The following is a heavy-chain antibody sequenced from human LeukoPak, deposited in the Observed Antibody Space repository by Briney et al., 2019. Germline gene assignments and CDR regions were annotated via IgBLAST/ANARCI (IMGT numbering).Heavy chain of an antibody. D-gene: IGHD6-19*01. CDR2: IYYSGST. CDR3: VRDGTGDSSGWHL. Sequence: SETLSLTCTVSGGSISSYYWSWIRQPPGKGLEWIGYIYYSGSTNYNPSLKSRVTISVDTSKNQFSLELTSVTAADTAVYYCVRDGTGDSSGWHLWGQGTLVTVSP. V-gene: IGHV4-59*12. J-gene: IGHJ4*02. CDR1: GGSISSYY.